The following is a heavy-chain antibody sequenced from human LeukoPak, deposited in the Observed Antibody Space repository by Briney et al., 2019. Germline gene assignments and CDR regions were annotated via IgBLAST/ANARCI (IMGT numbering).Heavy chain of an antibody. D-gene: IGHD1-14*01. J-gene: IGHJ4*02. V-gene: IGHV1-2*02. Sequence: HGASVKVSCKASGYTFTGYYMHWVRQAPGQGLEWMGWINPNSGGTNYAQKFQGRVTMTRDTSISTAYMELSRLRSDDTAVYYCAREAEPRRGAFDYWGQGTLVTVSS. CDR3: AREAEPRRGAFDY. CDR1: GYTFTGYY. CDR2: INPNSGGT.